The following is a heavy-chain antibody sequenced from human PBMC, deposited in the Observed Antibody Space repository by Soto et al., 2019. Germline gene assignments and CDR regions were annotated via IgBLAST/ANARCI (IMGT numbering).Heavy chain of an antibody. D-gene: IGHD3-10*01. CDR3: AKDSYGSGSYYIQT. V-gene: IGHV3-23*01. J-gene: IGHJ5*02. Sequence: EVQLLESGGGLVQPGGSLRLSCAASGFAFSSYAMSWVRQAPGKGLEWVSTISGSGGSRYYADSVKGRFTISRDSSKNTLYLQMNSLRAEDTAIYYCAKDSYGSGSYYIQTWGQGTLVTVSS. CDR1: GFAFSSYA. CDR2: ISGSGGSR.